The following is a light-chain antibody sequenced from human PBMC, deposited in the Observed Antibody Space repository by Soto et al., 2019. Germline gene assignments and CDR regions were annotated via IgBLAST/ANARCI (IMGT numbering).Light chain of an antibody. CDR1: QSVTSN. CDR2: GAS. CDR3: QQYNNWPPA. Sequence: EFVLTQSPGTLSLSPGERATLSCRASQSVTSNLAWYQQKPGQAPRLLIYGASTRATGIPARFSGSGSGTEFTLTISSLQSEDFAVYYCQQYNNWPPAFGQGTRLE. V-gene: IGKV3-15*01. J-gene: IGKJ5*01.